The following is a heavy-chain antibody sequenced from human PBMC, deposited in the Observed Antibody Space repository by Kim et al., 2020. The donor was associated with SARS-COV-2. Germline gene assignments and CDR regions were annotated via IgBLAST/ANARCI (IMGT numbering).Heavy chain of an antibody. CDR3: ARDYGDYGDYYYYGMDV. J-gene: IGHJ6*02. V-gene: IGHV3-11*06. Sequence: VKGRFTISRDNAKNSLYLQMNSLRAEDTAVYYCARDYGDYGDYYYYGMDVWGQGTTVTVSS. D-gene: IGHD4-17*01.